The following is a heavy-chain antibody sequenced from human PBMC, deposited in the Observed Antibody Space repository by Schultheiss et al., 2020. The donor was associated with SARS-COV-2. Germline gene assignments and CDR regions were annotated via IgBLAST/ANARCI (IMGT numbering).Heavy chain of an antibody. J-gene: IGHJ4*02. V-gene: IGHV3-48*03. CDR2: ISSSGSTI. CDR3: ASSSYSSSWYLPDY. Sequence: GGSLRLSCAASGFTFSSYEMNWVRQAPGKGLEWVSYISSSGSTIYYADSVKGRFTISRDNAKNSLYLQMNSLRAEDTAVYYCASSSYSSSWYLPDYWGQGTLVTVSS. CDR1: GFTFSSYE. D-gene: IGHD6-13*01.